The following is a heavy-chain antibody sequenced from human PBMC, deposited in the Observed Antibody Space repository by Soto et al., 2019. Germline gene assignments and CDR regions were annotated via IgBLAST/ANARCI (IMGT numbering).Heavy chain of an antibody. J-gene: IGHJ4*02. CDR3: AHSTTWGIYRSPFHS. CDR2: IYWDDDR. V-gene: IGHV2-5*02. Sequence: QITLKESGPTLVKPTQTLTLTCAFSGFSLNITGMGVGWIRQPPGKALEWLALIYWDDDRRYSPSLKSRLTISRATSKAQVVLTMPNMDPVDTAPYYCAHSTTWGIYRSPFHSWGQGTLVTVSS. D-gene: IGHD3-16*02. CDR1: GFSLNITGMG.